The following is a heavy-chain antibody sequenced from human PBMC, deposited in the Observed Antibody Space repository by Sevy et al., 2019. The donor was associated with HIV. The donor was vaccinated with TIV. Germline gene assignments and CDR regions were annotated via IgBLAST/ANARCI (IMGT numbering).Heavy chain of an antibody. D-gene: IGHD3-16*01. Sequence: ASVKVSCKASGFTFTSSAVQWVRQARGQRLGWIGWIVVGSGNTNYAQKFQERVTITRDMSTSTSYMGLSGLGSEDTAVYYCAADLGRQCCLVHYYYYGIAVWGQGTTVTVSS. V-gene: IGHV1-58*01. CDR1: GFTFTSSA. J-gene: IGHJ6*02. CDR3: AADLGRQCCLVHYYYYGIAV. CDR2: IVVGSGNT.